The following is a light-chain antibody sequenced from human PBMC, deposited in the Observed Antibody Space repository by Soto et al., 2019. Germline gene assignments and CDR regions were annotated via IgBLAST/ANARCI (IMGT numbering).Light chain of an antibody. CDR3: QHYNSY. CDR1: QSISGR. CDR2: DVS. Sequence: DIEMTQSPSTLSAFVGDRVTITCRASQSISGRLAWYQQKPGKAPKLLIYDVSNLERGVPSRFSGSGFGTEFTLTISSLQPDDFATYYCQHYNSYFGPATKVDIK. J-gene: IGKJ3*01. V-gene: IGKV1-5*01.